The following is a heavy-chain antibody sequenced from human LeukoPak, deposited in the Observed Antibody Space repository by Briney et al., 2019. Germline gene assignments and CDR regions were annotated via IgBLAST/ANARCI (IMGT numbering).Heavy chain of an antibody. V-gene: IGHV3-30-3*01. Sequence: GRSLRLSCAASGFTFSSYAMHWVRQAPGKGLEWVAVISYDGSNKYYADSVKGRFTISRGNSKNTLYLQMNSLRAEDTAVYYCARDTDYYDSSGYYYGAFDIWGQGTMVTVSS. CDR1: GFTFSSYA. D-gene: IGHD3-22*01. CDR3: ARDTDYYDSSGYYYGAFDI. J-gene: IGHJ3*02. CDR2: ISYDGSNK.